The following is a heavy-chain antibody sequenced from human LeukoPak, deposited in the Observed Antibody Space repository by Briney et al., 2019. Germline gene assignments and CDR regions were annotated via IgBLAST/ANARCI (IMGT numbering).Heavy chain of an antibody. Sequence: KPSETLSLTCTVSGDSVSGIGFYWSWIRQPPGKGLQYIGYIQYSGSTNYNPSLKSRVTISVDTSKNQFSLKLSSVTAADTAVYYCARYYDSSGYWSTPHFDYWGQGTLVTVSS. CDR2: IQYSGST. D-gene: IGHD3-22*01. V-gene: IGHV4-61*08. CDR3: ARYYDSSGYWSTPHFDY. CDR1: GDSVSGIGFY. J-gene: IGHJ4*02.